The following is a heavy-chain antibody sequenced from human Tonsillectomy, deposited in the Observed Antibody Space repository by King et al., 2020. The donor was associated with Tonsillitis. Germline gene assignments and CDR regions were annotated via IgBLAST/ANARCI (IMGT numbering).Heavy chain of an antibody. CDR3: ASAHNRVYYASVSFCFDY. CDR1: GLTFSDYY. V-gene: IGHV3-11*01. J-gene: IGHJ4*02. Sequence: VQLVESGGGLVKPGGSLRLSCAASGLTFSDYYMSWIRQAPGKGLEWVSYISSSGSTIYYADSVRGRFTISRDNAKNSLYLQMNSLRAEDTAVYYCASAHNRVYYASVSFCFDYWGQGTLVTVSS. CDR2: ISSSGSTI. D-gene: IGHD3-10*01.